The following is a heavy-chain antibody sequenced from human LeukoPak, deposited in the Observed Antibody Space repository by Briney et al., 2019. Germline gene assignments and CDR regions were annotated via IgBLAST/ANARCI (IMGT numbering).Heavy chain of an antibody. D-gene: IGHD3-16*02. V-gene: IGHV3-23*01. CDR3: ATYRQVLLSFES. CDR1: GFTFSTFA. CDR2: IFPSGGEI. Sequence: GGSLRLSCAASGFTFSTFAMIWVRQPPGKGLEWVSSIFPSGGEIHYADSVRGRFTISRDNSKSTLSLQVNSLRAEDTAIYYCATYRQVLLSFESWGQGTLVTVSS. J-gene: IGHJ4*02.